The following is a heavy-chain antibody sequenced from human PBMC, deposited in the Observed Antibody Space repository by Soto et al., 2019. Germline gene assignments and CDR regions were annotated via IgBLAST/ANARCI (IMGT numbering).Heavy chain of an antibody. V-gene: IGHV4-39*01. D-gene: IGHD1-26*01. J-gene: IGHJ5*02. CDR2: IYYSGST. Sequence: PSETLSLTSSIYSGSITSSSYSCSWIRHPPGKGLECIGSIYYSGSTYYNPSLKSRVTISVDTSKNQFSLKLSSVTAADTAVYYCASQTSATWEPPKTYNWFDPWGQGTLVTVSS. CDR1: SGSITSSSYS. CDR3: ASQTSATWEPPKTYNWFDP.